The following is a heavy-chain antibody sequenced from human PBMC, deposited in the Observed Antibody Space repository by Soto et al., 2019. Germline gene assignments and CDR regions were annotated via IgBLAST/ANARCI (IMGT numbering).Heavy chain of an antibody. J-gene: IGHJ5*02. D-gene: IGHD3-3*01. CDR3: AHRATMTIFGLIIDNGIWFDP. CDR2: IYWDGDK. CDR1: GFSLSTSGAA. V-gene: IGHV2-5*02. Sequence: QINLIESGPTLVKDTQTLTLTCTFSGFSLSTSGAAVGWVRQPPGRALEWLALIYWDGDKRYNASLGNRLTITKDTSMNQVVLTLTNVDRADTATYYCAHRATMTIFGLIIDNGIWFDPWGQGTRVIVSS.